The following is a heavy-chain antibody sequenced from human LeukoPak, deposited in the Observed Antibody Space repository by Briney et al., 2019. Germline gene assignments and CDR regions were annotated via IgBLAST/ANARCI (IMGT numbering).Heavy chain of an antibody. CDR3: ARDLWDFWSGYYVSTFDY. CDR2: INPNSGGT. Sequence: ASVKVSCKASGYTFTGYYMHWVRQAPGQGLEWMGWINPNSGGTNYAQKFQGRVTMTRDTSISTAYMELSRLRSDDTAVYYCARDLWDFWSGYYVSTFDYWGQGTLVTVSS. V-gene: IGHV1-2*02. D-gene: IGHD3-3*01. J-gene: IGHJ4*02. CDR1: GYTFTGYY.